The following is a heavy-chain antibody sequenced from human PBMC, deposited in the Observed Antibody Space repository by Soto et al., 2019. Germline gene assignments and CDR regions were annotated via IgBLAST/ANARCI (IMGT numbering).Heavy chain of an antibody. Sequence: SETLSLTCAVYGGSFSGYYWSWIRQPPGKGLEWIGEINHSGSTNYNPSLKSRVTISVDTSKNQFSLKLSSVTAADTAVYYCARWPSSYCSGGSCYSGGFAYWGQGTLVTVSS. D-gene: IGHD2-15*01. CDR1: GGSFSGYY. CDR2: INHSGST. J-gene: IGHJ4*02. CDR3: ARWPSSYCSGGSCYSGGFAY. V-gene: IGHV4-34*01.